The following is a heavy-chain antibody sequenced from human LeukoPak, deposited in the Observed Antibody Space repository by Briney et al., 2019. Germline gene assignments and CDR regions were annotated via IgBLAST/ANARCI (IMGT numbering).Heavy chain of an antibody. CDR1: GYTFTVYY. CDR3: ARDSHSSGWYVPDY. Sequence: ASVKASCKASGYTFTVYYMHWVRQAPGQGLEWMGWINPNNGGTDYAQKFQGRVTMTRDTSISTAYMELSRLRSDDTAVYYCARDSHSSGWYVPDYWGQGTLVTVSS. J-gene: IGHJ4*02. CDR2: INPNNGGT. D-gene: IGHD6-19*01. V-gene: IGHV1-2*02.